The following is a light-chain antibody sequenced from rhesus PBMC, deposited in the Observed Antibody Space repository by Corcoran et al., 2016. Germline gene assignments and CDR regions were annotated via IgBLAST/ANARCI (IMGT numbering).Light chain of an antibody. Sequence: DIQMTQSPSSLSASVGDRVTITCRASQGISNNLSWYQQKPGKVPKPLIYKASTLQRGIPSRFSGNGSGTDFTLTISSLQPEDFATYYCQHGYGILFTFGPGTKLDIK. J-gene: IGKJ3*01. CDR3: QHGYGILFT. CDR1: QGISNN. V-gene: IGKV1-25*01. CDR2: KAS.